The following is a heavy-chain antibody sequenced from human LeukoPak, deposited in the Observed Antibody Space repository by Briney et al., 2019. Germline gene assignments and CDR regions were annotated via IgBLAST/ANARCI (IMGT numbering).Heavy chain of an antibody. CDR1: GYSISSGYY. CDR3: ARGLKRMFLGYYYGMDV. J-gene: IGHJ6*04. V-gene: IGHV4-38-2*01. D-gene: IGHD2/OR15-2a*01. Sequence: SETLSLTCAVSGYSISSGYYWGWIRQPPGKGLEWIGSIYHSGSTNYNPSLKGRVTISVDTSKNQFSLKLSSVTAADTAVYYCARGLKRMFLGYYYGMDVWGKGTTVTVSS. CDR2: IYHSGST.